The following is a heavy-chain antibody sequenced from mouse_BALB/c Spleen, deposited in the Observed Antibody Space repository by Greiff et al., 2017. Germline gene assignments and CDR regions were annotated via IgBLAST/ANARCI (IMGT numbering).Heavy chain of an antibody. D-gene: IGHD2-4*01. CDR1: GFTFSSYA. Sequence: EVMLVESGGGLVKPGGSLKLSCAASGFTFSSYAMSWVRQTPEKRLEWVASISSGGSTYYPDSVKGRFTISRDNARNILYLQMSSLRSEDTAMYYCARGGEQISRRAWFAYWGQGTLVTVSA. J-gene: IGHJ3*01. CDR3: ARGGEQISRRAWFAY. V-gene: IGHV5-6-5*01. CDR2: ISSGGST.